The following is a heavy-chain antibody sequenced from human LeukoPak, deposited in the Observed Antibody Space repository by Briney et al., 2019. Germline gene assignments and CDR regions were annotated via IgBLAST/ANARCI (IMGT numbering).Heavy chain of an antibody. D-gene: IGHD3-22*01. V-gene: IGHV5-51*01. CDR1: GYSFTSYW. Sequence: GESLKISCKGSGYSFTSYWIGWVRQMPGKGLEWMGIIYPGDSDTRYSPSFQGQVTISADKSISTAYLQWSSLKASDTAMYYCASVGPDYYDSSGYDAFDIWGQGTMVTVPS. CDR3: ASVGPDYYDSSGYDAFDI. CDR2: IYPGDSDT. J-gene: IGHJ3*02.